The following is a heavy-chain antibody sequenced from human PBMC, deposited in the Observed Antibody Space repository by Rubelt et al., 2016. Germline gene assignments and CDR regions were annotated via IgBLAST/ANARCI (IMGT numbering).Heavy chain of an antibody. CDR2: ISGSGGST. CDR1: GFTFSSYA. D-gene: IGHD3-10*01. Sequence: GGSLRLSCAASGFTFSSYAMTWVRQAPGKGLEWVSAISGSGGSTYYADSVKGRFTISRDNSKNTLYLEISRLRAEDTAVYYCVRDRYASASGGMDVWGQGTTVTVSS. V-gene: IGHV3-23*01. CDR3: VRDRYASASGGMDV. J-gene: IGHJ6*02.